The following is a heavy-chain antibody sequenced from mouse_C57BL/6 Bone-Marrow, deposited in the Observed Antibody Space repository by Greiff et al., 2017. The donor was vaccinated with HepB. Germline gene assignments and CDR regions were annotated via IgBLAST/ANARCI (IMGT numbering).Heavy chain of an antibody. CDR2: ILPGSGST. Sequence: QVQLQQSGAELMKPGASVKLSCKATGYTFTGYWIEWVKQRPGHGLEWIGEILPGSGSTNYNEKFKDKATFTADTSSNTAYMQLSSLTTEDSAIYYCARGNGNFPWFAYWGQGTLVTVSA. D-gene: IGHD2-1*01. J-gene: IGHJ3*01. V-gene: IGHV1-9*01. CDR3: ARGNGNFPWFAY. CDR1: GYTFTGYW.